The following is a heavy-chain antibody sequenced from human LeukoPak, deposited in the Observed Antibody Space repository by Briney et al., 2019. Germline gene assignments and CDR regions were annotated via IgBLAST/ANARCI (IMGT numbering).Heavy chain of an antibody. CDR2: INPNSGGT. CDR1: GYTFTGYY. V-gene: IGHV1-2*02. D-gene: IGHD5-18*01. Sequence: ASVKVSCKASGYTFTGYYMHWVRQAPGQGLEWMGWINPNSGGTNYAQKFQGRVTMTRDTSISTAYMELSRLRSDDTAVYYCASNAEKMSTGYSYGFDPWGQGTLVTVSS. J-gene: IGHJ5*02. CDR3: ASNAEKMSTGYSYGFDP.